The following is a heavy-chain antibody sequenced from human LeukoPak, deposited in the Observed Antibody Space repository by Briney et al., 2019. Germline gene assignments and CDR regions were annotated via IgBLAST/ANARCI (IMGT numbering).Heavy chain of an antibody. Sequence: KSGGSLRLSCAASGFTFSSYSMNWVRQAPGKGLGWVSSISSSSSYIYYADSVKGRFTISRDNAKNSLYLQMNSLRAEDTAVYYCARDRPGVGATDFDYWGQGTLVTVSS. V-gene: IGHV3-21*01. D-gene: IGHD1-26*01. J-gene: IGHJ4*02. CDR2: ISSSSSYI. CDR1: GFTFSSYS. CDR3: ARDRPGVGATDFDY.